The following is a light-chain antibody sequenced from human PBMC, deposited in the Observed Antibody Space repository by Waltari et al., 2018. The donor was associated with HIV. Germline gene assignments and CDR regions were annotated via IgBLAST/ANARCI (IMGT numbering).Light chain of an antibody. J-gene: IGLJ2*01. CDR3: HVWDTISDHVV. CDR2: YNA. V-gene: IGLV3-21*04. Sequence: SYVLTQPPSVSVAPGKTAKITCVGKNIGTKSVHRYQQKPDQVRVLVIYYNADRPSGIPERFSGSNSGNTATLTINRVEAGDEADYYCHVWDTISDHVVFGGGSKLTVL. CDR1: NIGTKS.